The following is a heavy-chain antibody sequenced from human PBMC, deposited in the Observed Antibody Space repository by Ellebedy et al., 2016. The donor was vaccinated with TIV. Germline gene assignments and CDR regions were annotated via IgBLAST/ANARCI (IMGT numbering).Heavy chain of an antibody. CDR1: GFTVDSYW. J-gene: IGHJ4*02. Sequence: PGGSLRLSCAASGFTVDSYWMSWIRQAPGKGLEWVANINQDGSEKYYVDSVKGRFTISRDNAKNSLYLQMNSLRADDTAVYYCATDEGVYWGQGTLVTVSS. D-gene: IGHD3-16*01. CDR2: INQDGSEK. V-gene: IGHV3-7*03. CDR3: ATDEGVY.